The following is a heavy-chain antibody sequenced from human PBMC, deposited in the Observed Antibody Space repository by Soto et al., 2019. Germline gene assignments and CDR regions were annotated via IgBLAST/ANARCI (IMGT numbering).Heavy chain of an antibody. CDR3: ARDTADYDFWSGYYDY. V-gene: IGHV3-30*04. J-gene: IGHJ4*02. CDR2: ISYDGSNK. Sequence: GGSLRLSCAASGFTFSSYAMHWVRQAPGKGLEWVAVISYDGSNKYYADSVKGRFTISRDNSKNTLYLQMNSLRAEDTAVYYCARDTADYDFWSGYYDYWGQGTLVTVSS. CDR1: GFTFSSYA. D-gene: IGHD3-3*01.